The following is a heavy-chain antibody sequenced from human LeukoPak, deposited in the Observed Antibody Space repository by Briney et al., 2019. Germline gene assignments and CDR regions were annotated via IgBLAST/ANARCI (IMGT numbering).Heavy chain of an antibody. D-gene: IGHD3-22*01. V-gene: IGHV3-74*01. CDR2: IDTDGKNS. Sequence: GGSLRVSCAASGFSFHYYWMHWVRQAPGKGLEWVSRIDTDGKNSEHAVSVKGRFIISRDNAKNTLYLQMNSLRVEDTAVYYCAREPIVAIRTYWFDPWGQGTLVTVSS. CDR1: GFSFHYYW. J-gene: IGHJ5*02. CDR3: AREPIVAIRTYWFDP.